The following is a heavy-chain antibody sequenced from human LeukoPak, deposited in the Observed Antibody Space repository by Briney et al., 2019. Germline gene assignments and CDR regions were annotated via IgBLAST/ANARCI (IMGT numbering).Heavy chain of an antibody. J-gene: IGHJ4*02. CDR1: GGSFSGYY. D-gene: IGHD3-10*01. CDR3: ARLRPHMVRGVV. Sequence: SETLSLTCAVYGGSFSGYYWSWIRQPPGKGLEWTGEINHSGSTNYNPTLKSRVTISVDTSKNQFSLKLSSVTAADTAVYYCARLRPHMVRGVVWGQGTLVTVSS. CDR2: INHSGST. V-gene: IGHV4-34*01.